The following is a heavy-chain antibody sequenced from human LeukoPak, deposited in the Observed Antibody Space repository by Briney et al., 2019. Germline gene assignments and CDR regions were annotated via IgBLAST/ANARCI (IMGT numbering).Heavy chain of an antibody. J-gene: IGHJ4*02. V-gene: IGHV3-21*05. Sequence: GGSLRLSCAASGFTFSSYEMNWVRQAPGKGLEWGSYISSSSSYIYYADSVKGRFTISRDNSKNTLYLQMNSLRAEDTAVYYCARTLGGGSYYGSGSYFDPLAPSWWGQGTLVTVSS. D-gene: IGHD3-10*01. CDR1: GFTFSSYE. CDR2: ISSSSSYI. CDR3: ARTLGGGSYYGSGSYFDPLAPSW.